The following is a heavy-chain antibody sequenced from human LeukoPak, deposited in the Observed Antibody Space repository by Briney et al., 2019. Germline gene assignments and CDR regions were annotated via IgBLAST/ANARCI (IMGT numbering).Heavy chain of an antibody. J-gene: IGHJ4*02. CDR2: INPSGGST. D-gene: IGHD1-26*01. CDR1: GYTFTSYY. V-gene: IGHV1-46*01. CDR3: AREGYSGSYLGLFDY. Sequence: GASVKVSCKASGYTFTSYYMHWVRQAPGQGLEWMGIINPSGGSTSYAQKFQGRVTMTRDMSTSTVYMELSSLRSEDTAVYYCAREGYSGSYLGLFDYWGQGTLVTVSS.